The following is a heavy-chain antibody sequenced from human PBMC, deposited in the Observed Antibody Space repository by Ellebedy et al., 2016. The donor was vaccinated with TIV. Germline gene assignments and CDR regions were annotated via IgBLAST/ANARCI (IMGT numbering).Heavy chain of an antibody. CDR2: IKQGGSEK. V-gene: IGHV3-7*03. CDR1: GFTFTNYW. J-gene: IGHJ4*02. Sequence: LSLTYASSGFTFTNYWMGWVRQAPGKGLEWVATIKQGGSEKYYVDSVKGRFTISRDNAKNSLYLQMNSLRAEDTAVYYCARLDAIIAVKSLDYWGQGTLVTVSS. D-gene: IGHD6-19*01. CDR3: ARLDAIIAVKSLDY.